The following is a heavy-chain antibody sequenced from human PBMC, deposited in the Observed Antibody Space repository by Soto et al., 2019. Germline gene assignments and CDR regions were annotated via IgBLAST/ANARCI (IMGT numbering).Heavy chain of an antibody. V-gene: IGHV1-18*01. Sequence: ASVKVSCKASGYTFTSYGISWVRQAPGQGLEWMGWISAYNGNTNYAQKIQGRVTMTTDTSTSTAYMELRSLRSDDTAVYYCAKDHKPAAAGPYYFDYWGQGTLVTVSS. D-gene: IGHD6-13*01. CDR2: ISAYNGNT. J-gene: IGHJ4*02. CDR3: AKDHKPAAAGPYYFDY. CDR1: GYTFTSYG.